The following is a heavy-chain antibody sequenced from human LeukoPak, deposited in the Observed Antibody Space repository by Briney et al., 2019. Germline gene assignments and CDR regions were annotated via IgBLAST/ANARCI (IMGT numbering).Heavy chain of an antibody. CDR3: ARGKGTSYLSSFDY. CDR2: IYSGGST. Sequence: PGGSLRLSCAASEFSVGSNYMTWVRQAPGKGLEWVSLIYSGGSTYYADSVKGRFTISRDNSKNTLYLQMNSLRAADTAVYYCARGKGTSYLSSFDYWGQGTLVTVSS. V-gene: IGHV3-66*01. J-gene: IGHJ4*02. D-gene: IGHD6-6*01. CDR1: EFSVGSNY.